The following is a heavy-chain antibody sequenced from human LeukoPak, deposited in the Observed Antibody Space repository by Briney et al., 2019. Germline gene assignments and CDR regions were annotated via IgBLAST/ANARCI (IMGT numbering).Heavy chain of an antibody. CDR3: ARQRGPYGDYFDY. D-gene: IGHD4-17*01. CDR2: IYYSGST. CDR1: GGSISSYY. V-gene: IGHV4-59*08. Sequence: PSETLSLTCTVSGGSISSYYWSWTRQPPGKGLEWIGYIYYSGSTNYNPSLKSRVTISVDTSKNQFSLKLSSVTAADTAVYYCARQRGPYGDYFDYWGQGTLVTISS. J-gene: IGHJ4*02.